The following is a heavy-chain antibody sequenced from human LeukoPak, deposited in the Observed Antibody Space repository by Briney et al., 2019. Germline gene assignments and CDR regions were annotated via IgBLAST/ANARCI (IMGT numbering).Heavy chain of an antibody. Sequence: GGSLRLSRAASVFTFSICWMHWVRHAPGKGLVWVLRINSDGSTTTYADPVKGRFTISRDNAKNTLYLQMNSLRAEDTAVYYCARGTGYGVFDYWGQGTLVTVSS. J-gene: IGHJ4*02. V-gene: IGHV3-74*01. CDR2: INSDGSTT. D-gene: IGHD4/OR15-4a*01. CDR1: VFTFSICW. CDR3: ARGTGYGVFDY.